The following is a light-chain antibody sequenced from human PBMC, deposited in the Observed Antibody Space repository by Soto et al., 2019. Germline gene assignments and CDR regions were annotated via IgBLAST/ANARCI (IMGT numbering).Light chain of an antibody. V-gene: IGKV3-20*01. Sequence: EIVLTQSPGTLPLSPGERATLSCRASQSVSSNNLAWYRQKPGQAPRLLMYGVSSRATGIPDRFSGSGSGTDVTLTISRLEPEDFVVYYCQQYGRSPYTFGQGTKLEIK. CDR2: GVS. CDR1: QSVSSNN. J-gene: IGKJ2*01. CDR3: QQYGRSPYT.